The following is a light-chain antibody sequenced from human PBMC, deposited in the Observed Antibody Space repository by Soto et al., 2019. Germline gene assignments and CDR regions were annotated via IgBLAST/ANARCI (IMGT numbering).Light chain of an antibody. CDR3: QQYNNWPPVT. CDR2: NAF. Sequence: EIVLTQSPATLSLFPGERATLSCRASQSVTSYLAWYQQKPGQAPRLLIYNAFNRATGIPARFSGSGSGTDFTLTISSLEPEDFAVYYCQQYNNWPPVTFGQGTRLEIK. J-gene: IGKJ5*01. V-gene: IGKV3-11*01. CDR1: QSVTSY.